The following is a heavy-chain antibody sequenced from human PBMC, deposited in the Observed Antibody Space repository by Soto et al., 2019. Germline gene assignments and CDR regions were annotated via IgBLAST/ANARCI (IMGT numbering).Heavy chain of an antibody. J-gene: IGHJ6*02. V-gene: IGHV4-30-4*01. D-gene: IGHD2-8*01. CDR1: GGSISSGDYY. Sequence: PSETLALTCTVSGGSISSGDYYWSWIRQPPGKGLEWIGYIYYSGSTYYNPSLKSRVTISVDTSKNQFSLKLSSVTAADTAVYYCARALTPRKYCTNGVCYPYYYYGMDVWGQGTTVTVSS. CDR3: ARALTPRKYCTNGVCYPYYYYGMDV. CDR2: IYYSGST.